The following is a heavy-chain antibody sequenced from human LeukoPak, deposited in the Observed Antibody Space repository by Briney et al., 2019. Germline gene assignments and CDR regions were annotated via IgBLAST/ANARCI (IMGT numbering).Heavy chain of an antibody. D-gene: IGHD3-10*01. CDR3: ARSEGMVRGASFDP. CDR1: GASISSSNYY. J-gene: IGHJ5*02. CDR2: IYSSGNT. V-gene: IGHV4-39*01. Sequence: SETLSLTCAVSGASISSSNYYWGWVRQSPGKGLEWIGNIYSSGNTYYNASLKSRVTMYIDTSKNQFSLKLSSVTAADTAVYYCARSEGMVRGASFDPWGQGTLVTVSS.